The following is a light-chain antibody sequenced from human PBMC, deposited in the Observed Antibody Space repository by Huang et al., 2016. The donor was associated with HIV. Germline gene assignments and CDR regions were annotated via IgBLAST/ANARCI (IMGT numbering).Light chain of an antibody. CDR2: LGS. CDR3: MQALQTPWT. J-gene: IGKJ1*01. V-gene: IGKV2-28*01. CDR1: QSLLHSNGYNY. Sequence: DIVMTQSPLSLPVTPGEPASISCRSSQSLLHSNGYNYLVWYLQKPGQSPQLLIYLGSNRASGGPDRFSGSGSGTDFTLKISRVEAEDVGVYYCMQALQTPWTCGQGTKVEIK.